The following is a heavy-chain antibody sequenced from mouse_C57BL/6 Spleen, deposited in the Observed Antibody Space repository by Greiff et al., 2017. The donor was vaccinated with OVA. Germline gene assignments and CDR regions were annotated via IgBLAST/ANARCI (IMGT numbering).Heavy chain of an antibody. Sequence: VQLQQSGAELVRPGTSVKVSCKASGYAFTNYLIEWVKQRPGQGLEWIGVINPGSGGTNYNEKFKGKATLTADKSSSTAYMQLSSLTSEDSAVYFCARGEGSYFDVWGTGTTVTVSS. CDR1: GYAFTNYL. CDR3: ARGEGSYFDV. CDR2: INPGSGGT. V-gene: IGHV1-54*01. J-gene: IGHJ1*03.